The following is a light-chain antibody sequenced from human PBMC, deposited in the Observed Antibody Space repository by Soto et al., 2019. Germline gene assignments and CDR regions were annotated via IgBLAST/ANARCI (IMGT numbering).Light chain of an antibody. CDR1: QSVRNNS. J-gene: IGKJ2*01. Sequence: EVVLTQSPGTLSLSPGARATLSCRASQSVRNNSLAWYQQQPGQSPPLLIFGSSDRATGIPDRFSGSGSGTDFTHTISSLEPEDFAVYYCQQYGSSPPYTFGQGTKLEIK. CDR2: GSS. CDR3: QQYGSSPPYT. V-gene: IGKV3-20*01.